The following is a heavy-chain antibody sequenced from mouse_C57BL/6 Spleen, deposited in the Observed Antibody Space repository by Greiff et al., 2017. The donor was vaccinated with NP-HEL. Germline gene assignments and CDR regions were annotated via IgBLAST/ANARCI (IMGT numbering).Heavy chain of an antibody. J-gene: IGHJ1*03. D-gene: IGHD1-1*01. CDR2: IDPSDSYT. CDR1: GYTFTSYW. V-gene: IGHV1-69*01. CDR3: ARCPYYYGSSPRWYFDV. Sequence: QVQLQQPGAELVMPGASVKLSCKASGYTFTSYWMHWVKQRPGQGLEWIGEIDPSDSYTNYNQKFKGKSTLTVDKSSSTAYMQLSSLTSEDSAVYYCARCPYYYGSSPRWYFDVWGTGTTVTVSS.